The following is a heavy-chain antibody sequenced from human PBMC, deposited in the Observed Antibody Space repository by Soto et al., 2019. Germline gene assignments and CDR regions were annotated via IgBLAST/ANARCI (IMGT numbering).Heavy chain of an antibody. CDR1: GYTFTSYG. D-gene: IGHD2-21*01. V-gene: IGHV1-18*01. J-gene: IGHJ6*02. Sequence: QVQLVQSGAEVKNPGASVKVSCKTSGYTFTSYGIGWARQAPGQGLEWMGWINTYNGNTNYAQNPXXXXXXXXXXXXXXXXXXXXXXXXXXXXIYXCAXXXXXXTPSPQDVWGQGTTVTVSS. CDR2: INTYNGNT. CDR3: AXXXXXXTPSPQDV.